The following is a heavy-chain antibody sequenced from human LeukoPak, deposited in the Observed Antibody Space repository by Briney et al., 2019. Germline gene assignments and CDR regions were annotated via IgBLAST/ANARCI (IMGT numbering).Heavy chain of an antibody. CDR3: ARQYYETLTGPNWFDA. J-gene: IGHJ5*02. D-gene: IGHD3-9*01. CDR1: GYTFTSNW. Sequence: ASVKVSCKGSGYTFTSNWIGWVRKMPGKGLEWMGIILPSNSDTRYSPSFKGQVTMSVDKSISTAYLQWTSLKASDTAMYYCARQYYETLTGPNWFDAWGQGTLVTVSS. V-gene: IGHV5-51*01. CDR2: ILPSNSDT.